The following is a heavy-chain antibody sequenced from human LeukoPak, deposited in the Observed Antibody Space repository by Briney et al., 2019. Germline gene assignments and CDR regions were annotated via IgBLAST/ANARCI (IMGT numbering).Heavy chain of an antibody. CDR3: AKDSRNAAPNWFDP. CDR1: GFTFSSYS. Sequence: SGGSLRLSCAASGFTFSSYSMNWVRQAPGKGLEWVSSISSSSSYIYYADSVKGRFTISRDNSKNTLHLQMNSLRAEDTAVYYCAKDSRNAAPNWFDPWGQGTLVTVSS. CDR2: ISSSSSYI. V-gene: IGHV3-21*04. D-gene: IGHD1-1*01. J-gene: IGHJ5*02.